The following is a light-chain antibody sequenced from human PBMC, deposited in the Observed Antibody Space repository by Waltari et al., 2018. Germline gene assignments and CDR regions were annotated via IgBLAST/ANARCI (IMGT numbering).Light chain of an antibody. CDR1: DIGGHNY. Sequence: DIGGHNYVSWYQQHPGKAPKLMIYDVVKRPSGVSNRFSGSKSGNTASLTISGLQAEDDAIYYCSSYASSKFGGGTKLTVL. V-gene: IGLV2-14*04. CDR2: DVV. J-gene: IGLJ2*01. CDR3: SSYASSK.